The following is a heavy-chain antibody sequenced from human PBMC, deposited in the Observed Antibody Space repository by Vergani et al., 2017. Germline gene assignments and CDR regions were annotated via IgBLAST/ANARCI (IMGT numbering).Heavy chain of an antibody. J-gene: IGHJ6*02. D-gene: IGHD1-26*01. Sequence: QVQLQESGPGLVKPSETLSLTCTVSGGSISSYYWSWIRQPPGKGLEWIGYIYYSGSTNYNPSLKSRVTISVDTSKNQFSLKLSSVTAADTAVYYCARGAVSESYGPGMDVWGQGTTVTVSS. V-gene: IGHV4-59*01. CDR3: ARGAVSESYGPGMDV. CDR2: IYYSGST. CDR1: GGSISSYY.